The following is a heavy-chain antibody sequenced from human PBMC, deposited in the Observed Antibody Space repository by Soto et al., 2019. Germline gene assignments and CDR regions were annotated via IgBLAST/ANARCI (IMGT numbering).Heavy chain of an antibody. J-gene: IGHJ4*02. CDR2: IYYSGST. Sequence: PSETLSLTCTVSGGSISSYYWSWIRQPPGKGLEWIGYIYYSGSTSYNPSLKSRVTMSVDTSKNQFSLKLSSVTAADTAVYYCATTRRRYYFDYWGQGTLVTVSS. V-gene: IGHV4-59*08. D-gene: IGHD1-1*01. CDR3: ATTRRRYYFDY. CDR1: GGSISSYY.